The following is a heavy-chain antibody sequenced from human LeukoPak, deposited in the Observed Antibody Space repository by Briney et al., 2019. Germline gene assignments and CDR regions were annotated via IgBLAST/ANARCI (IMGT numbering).Heavy chain of an antibody. V-gene: IGHV1-46*01. CDR3: ARDGSKWNFDY. Sequence: ASVKVSCKASGNTLSSDCMHWVRQAPGQGLEWMGRIIPSGDTTHYSQKFQGRVTITRDTSTSTVYLVLSSLRSEDTAIYYCARDGSKWNFDYWGQGTLVTVSS. CDR2: IIPSGDTT. CDR1: GNTLSSDC. D-gene: IGHD6-13*01. J-gene: IGHJ4*02.